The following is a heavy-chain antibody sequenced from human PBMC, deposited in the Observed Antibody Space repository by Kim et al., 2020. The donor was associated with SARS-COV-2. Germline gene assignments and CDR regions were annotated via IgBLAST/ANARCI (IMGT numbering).Heavy chain of an antibody. CDR1: GGSISTGSYY. Sequence: SETLSLTCTVSGGSISTGSYYWSWIRQHPGKGLEWIGHTYTSGSTYYNPSLKSRVTISVDTSKNLFSLNLSSVTAADTAVYYCARASSDIVVVVTATDAFDLWGQGTMVTVSS. CDR2: TYTSGST. CDR3: ARASSDIVVVVTATDAFDL. J-gene: IGHJ3*01. D-gene: IGHD2-15*01. V-gene: IGHV4-31*03.